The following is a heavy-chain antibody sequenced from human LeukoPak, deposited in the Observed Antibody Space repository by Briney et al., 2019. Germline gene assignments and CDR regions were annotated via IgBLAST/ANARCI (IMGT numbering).Heavy chain of an antibody. CDR2: IYHSGST. J-gene: IGHJ6*03. V-gene: IGHV4-38-2*02. CDR3: ASDWGVSARPGSMDV. Sequence: SETLSLTCTVSGYSISSGYYWGWIRQPPGKGLEWIGSIYHSGSTYYNPSLKSRVTISVDTSKNQFSLKLSSVTAADTAVYYCASDWGVSARPGSMDVWGKGTTVTVSS. D-gene: IGHD6-6*01. CDR1: GYSISSGYY.